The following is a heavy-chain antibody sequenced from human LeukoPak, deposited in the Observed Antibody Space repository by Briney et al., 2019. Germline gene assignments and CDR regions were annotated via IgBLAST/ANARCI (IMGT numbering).Heavy chain of an antibody. V-gene: IGHV4-30-2*03. CDR1: GGSISSGGYY. Sequence: SETLSLTCTVSGGSISSGGYYWSWIRQPPGKGLEWIGSIYHSGSTYYNPSLKSRVTISVDTSKNQFSLKLSSVTAADTAVYYCARTGWGIAAAGTGYWGQGTLVTVSS. CDR2: IYHSGST. CDR3: ARTGWGIAAAGTGY. D-gene: IGHD6-13*01. J-gene: IGHJ4*02.